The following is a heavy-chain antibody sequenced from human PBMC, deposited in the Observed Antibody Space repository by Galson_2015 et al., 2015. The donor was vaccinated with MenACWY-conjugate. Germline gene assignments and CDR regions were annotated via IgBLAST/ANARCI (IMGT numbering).Heavy chain of an antibody. V-gene: IGHV1-3*01. CDR2: INAGNGRK. J-gene: IGHJ6*02. CDR3: ARVLFSSSGPGMDV. D-gene: IGHD6-19*01. Sequence: SVKVSCKASGFTFTNYAMQWVRQAPGQRLEWMGWINAGNGRKNYSQKLKGRVTITRDTSSSADYMELSSLRSEDTAVYYCARVLFSSSGPGMDVWGQGTTVTVSS. CDR1: GFTFTNYA.